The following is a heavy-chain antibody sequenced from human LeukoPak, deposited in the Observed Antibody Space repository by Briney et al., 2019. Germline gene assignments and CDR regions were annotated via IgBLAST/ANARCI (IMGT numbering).Heavy chain of an antibody. V-gene: IGHV1-18*01. J-gene: IGHJ4*02. CDR3: ARDFFLDSAAIDY. CDR1: GNTXTSYG. D-gene: IGHD3-22*01. CDR2: ISAYNGNT. Sequence: ASXXVSXKAXGNTXTSYGISXVRQAPGQGLEWMGWISAYNGNTNYAQKLQGRVTMTTDTSTSTAYMELRSLRSDDTAVYYCARDFFLDSAAIDYWGQGTLVTVSS.